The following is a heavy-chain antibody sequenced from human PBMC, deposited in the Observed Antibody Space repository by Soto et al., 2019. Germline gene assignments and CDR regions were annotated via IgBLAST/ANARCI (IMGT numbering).Heavy chain of an antibody. J-gene: IGHJ4*02. CDR1: GFTFSSYS. D-gene: IGHD3-10*01. Sequence: GGSLRLSCAASGFTFSSYSMSWVRQAPGKGLEWVSGFRTSGDGGTTYYADSVKGRFTISRDNSKNMLFLQMNSLRAEDTATHYCAKKVNSGPGSQYFDYWGQGTLVTVSS. V-gene: IGHV3-23*01. CDR3: AKKVNSGPGSQYFDY. CDR2: FRTSGDGGTT.